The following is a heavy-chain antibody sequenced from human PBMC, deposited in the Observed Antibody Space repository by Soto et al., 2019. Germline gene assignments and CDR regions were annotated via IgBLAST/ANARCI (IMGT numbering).Heavy chain of an antibody. V-gene: IGHV1-2*04. CDR1: GYTFTGYY. J-gene: IGHJ6*02. D-gene: IGHD3-16*01. Sequence: GASVKVSCKASGYTFTGYYIHWVRQAPGQGLEWMGWINPNSGGTNYAQKFQGWVTMTRDTSISTAYMELSRLRSDDTAVYYCARGPRGGHYYYGMDVWGQGTTVTVSS. CDR3: ARGPRGGHYYYGMDV. CDR2: INPNSGGT.